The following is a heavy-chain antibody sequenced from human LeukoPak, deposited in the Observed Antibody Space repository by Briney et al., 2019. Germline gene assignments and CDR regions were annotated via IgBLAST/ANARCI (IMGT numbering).Heavy chain of an antibody. V-gene: IGHV4-39*07. D-gene: IGHD2-2*01. CDR1: GGSISSSSYY. Sequence: PSETLSLTCTVSGGSISSSSYYWGWIRQPPGKGLEWIGSIYYSGSTYYNPSLKSRVTISVDTSKNQFSLKLSSVTAADTAVYYCARGGYCSSTSCYGKRWFDYWGQGTLVNVSS. CDR2: IYYSGST. J-gene: IGHJ4*02. CDR3: ARGGYCSSTSCYGKRWFDY.